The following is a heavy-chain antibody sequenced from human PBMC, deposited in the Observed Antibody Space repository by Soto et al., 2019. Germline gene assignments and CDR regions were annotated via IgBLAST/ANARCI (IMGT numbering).Heavy chain of an antibody. Sequence: QVQLVQSGAEVKKPGASVKVSCKASGYTFTGYYMHWVRQAPGQGLEWMGWINPNRGGTNYAQKFQGRVPMTRDTSISTAYMELSRLRSDDTAVYYCARSKPPDYDFWSGYPNYYYGMDVWGQGTTVTVSS. V-gene: IGHV1-2*02. CDR3: ARSKPPDYDFWSGYPNYYYGMDV. J-gene: IGHJ6*02. CDR1: GYTFTGYY. CDR2: INPNRGGT. D-gene: IGHD3-3*01.